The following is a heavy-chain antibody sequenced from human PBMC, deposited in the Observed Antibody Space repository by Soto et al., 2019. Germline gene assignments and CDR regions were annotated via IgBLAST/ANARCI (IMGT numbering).Heavy chain of an antibody. CDR2: ISGSGFKK. V-gene: IGHV3-23*01. J-gene: IGHJ5*02. D-gene: IGHD1-26*01. CDR1: GFIFENFG. CDR3: AKNQGVELVPLATVDWFDP. Sequence: GGSLRLSCAASGFIFENFGMSWVRQALGKGLDWISSISGSGFKKYYADSVKGRFTISRDNSKSTVYLELNNLSAEDTAVYHCAKNQGVELVPLATVDWFDPWGQGSVVTVSS.